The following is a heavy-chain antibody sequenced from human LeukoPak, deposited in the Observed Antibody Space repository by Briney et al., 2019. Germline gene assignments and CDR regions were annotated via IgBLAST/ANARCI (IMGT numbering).Heavy chain of an antibody. D-gene: IGHD3-3*01. J-gene: IGHJ6*02. CDR2: ISAYKGNT. CDR1: GYTFTSYG. CDR3: ARAPEDRFWSGYYGSHTYYGMDV. Sequence: ASVKVSCKASGYTFTSYGISWVRQAPGQGLEWMGWISAYKGNTNYAQKLQGRVTMTTDTSTSTAYMELRSLRSDDTAVYYCARAPEDRFWSGYYGSHTYYGMDVWGQGTTVTVSS. V-gene: IGHV1-18*01.